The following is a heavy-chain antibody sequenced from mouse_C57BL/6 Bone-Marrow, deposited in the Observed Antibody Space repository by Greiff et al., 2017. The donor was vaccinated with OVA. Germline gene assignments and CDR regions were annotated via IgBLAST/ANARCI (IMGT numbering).Heavy chain of an antibody. CDR3: AYDGYYWFAY. Sequence: VQLQQPGAELVKPGASVKLSCKASGYTFTSYWMHWVKLRPGQGLEWIGMIHPNSGSTNYNEKFKSKATLTVDKSSSTAYMQLSSLTSEDSAVYYCAYDGYYWFAYWGQGTLVTVSA. D-gene: IGHD2-3*01. V-gene: IGHV1-64*01. CDR2: IHPNSGST. CDR1: GYTFTSYW. J-gene: IGHJ3*01.